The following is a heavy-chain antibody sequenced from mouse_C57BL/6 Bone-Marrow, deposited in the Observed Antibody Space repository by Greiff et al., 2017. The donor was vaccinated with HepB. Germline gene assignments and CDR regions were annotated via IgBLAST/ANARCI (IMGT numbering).Heavy chain of an antibody. D-gene: IGHD2-4*01. J-gene: IGHJ2*01. V-gene: IGHV1-55*01. Sequence: QVQLKQPGAELVKPGASVKMSCKASGYTFTSYWITWVKQGPGQGLEWIGDIYPGSGSTNYNEKFKSKATLTVDTSSSTAYMQLSSLTSEDSAVYDCARSDYDSDYWGQGTTLTVSS. CDR3: ARSDYDSDY. CDR2: IYPGSGST. CDR1: GYTFTSYW.